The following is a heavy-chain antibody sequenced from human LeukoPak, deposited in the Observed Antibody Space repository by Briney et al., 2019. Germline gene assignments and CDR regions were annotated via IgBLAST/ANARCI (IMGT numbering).Heavy chain of an antibody. D-gene: IGHD4-17*01. CDR1: GFTVSSNY. CDR3: AKGGALRPIDY. J-gene: IGHJ4*02. Sequence: GGSLRLSCAASGFTVSSNYMSWVRQAPGKGLEWVSAISGSGGSTYYADSVKGRFTISRDNSKNTLYLQMNSLRAEDTAVYYCAKGGALRPIDYWGQGTLVTVSS. V-gene: IGHV3-23*01. CDR2: ISGSGGST.